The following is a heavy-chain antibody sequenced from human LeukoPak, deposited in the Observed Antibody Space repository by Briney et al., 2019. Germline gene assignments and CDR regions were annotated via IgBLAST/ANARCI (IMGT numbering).Heavy chain of an antibody. J-gene: IGHJ5*02. CDR3: AIYGDQRNDDNWFDP. Sequence: ASVKVSCKASGYTFTCYYMHWVRQAPGQGLEWMGWINPNSGGTNYAQKFQGRVTMTRDTSISTAYMELSRLRSDDTAVYYCAIYGDQRNDDNWFDPWGQGTLVTVSS. CDR2: INPNSGGT. D-gene: IGHD4-17*01. V-gene: IGHV1-2*02. CDR1: GYTFTCYY.